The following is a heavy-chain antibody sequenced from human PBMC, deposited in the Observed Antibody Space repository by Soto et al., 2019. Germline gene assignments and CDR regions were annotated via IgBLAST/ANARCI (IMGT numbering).Heavy chain of an antibody. CDR3: ARVGPTGWFDP. V-gene: IGHV1-2*02. J-gene: IGHJ5*02. Sequence: QVHLVQSGAEVKKPGASVKVSCKASGYSFTDYYMHWVRQAPGQGLEWMGWINTKTGGTNYAQRVQGRVTRTGDTSINPAYMELSRLRSDDTAVYYCARVGPTGWFDPWGQGTVVTVSS. CDR2: INTKTGGT. CDR1: GYSFTDYY.